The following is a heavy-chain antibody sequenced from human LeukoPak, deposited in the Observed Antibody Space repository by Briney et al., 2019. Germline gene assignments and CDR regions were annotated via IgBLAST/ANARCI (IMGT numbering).Heavy chain of an antibody. CDR2: ISAYNGNK. Sequence: ASVKVSCKASGYTLTIYGISWVRQAPGQGLEWMGWISAYNGNKNYAQKLQGRVTMTTDTSTSTAYMGLRRLRSDDTSVYYCAREVGDGYNAYFDYWGQGTLVTVSS. J-gene: IGHJ4*02. CDR3: AREVGDGYNAYFDY. D-gene: IGHD5-24*01. CDR1: GYTLTIYG. V-gene: IGHV1-18*01.